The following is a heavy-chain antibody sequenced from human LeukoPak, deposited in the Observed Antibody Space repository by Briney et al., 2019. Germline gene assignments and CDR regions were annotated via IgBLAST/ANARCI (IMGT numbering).Heavy chain of an antibody. D-gene: IGHD3-10*01. J-gene: IGHJ6*03. Sequence: GGSLRLSCAASGFTVSSNYMSWVRQAPGKGLEWVADIQQDGSEKYYVGSVKGRFTISRDNAKNSLYLQMNSLRAEDTAVYYCARDRDYYGSDYYNMDVWGKGTKVTVSS. V-gene: IGHV3-7*01. CDR1: GFTVSSNY. CDR3: ARDRDYYGSDYYNMDV. CDR2: IQQDGSEK.